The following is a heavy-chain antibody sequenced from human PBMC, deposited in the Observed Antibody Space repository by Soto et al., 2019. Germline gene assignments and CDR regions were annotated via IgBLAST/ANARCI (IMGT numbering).Heavy chain of an antibody. J-gene: IGHJ4*02. CDR3: GGRAGGGVY. D-gene: IGHD3-10*01. Sequence: EVQLVESGGGLIQPGGSLRLSCAVSGFTVSNNYMSWVRQAPGKGLEGVSVIYSGGYTAYGDSVKGRFTISRDNSKNKHYLQMNGLGAEDRAVYYWGGRAGGGVYWGQGTLVTVSS. CDR1: GFTVSNNY. V-gene: IGHV3-53*01. CDR2: IYSGGYT.